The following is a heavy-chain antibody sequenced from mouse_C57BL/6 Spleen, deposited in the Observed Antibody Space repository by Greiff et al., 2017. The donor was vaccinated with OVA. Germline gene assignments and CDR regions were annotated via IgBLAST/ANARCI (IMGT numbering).Heavy chain of an antibody. CDR2: IDPSDSNT. D-gene: IGHD1-1*01. V-gene: IGHV1-50*01. CDR1: GYTFTSYW. J-gene: IGHJ2*01. Sequence: QVQLKQPGAELVKPGASVKLSCKASGYTFTSYWMQWVKQRPGQGLEWIGEIDPSDSNTNYNQKFKGKATMTVDTSSSTAYMQLSSLTSEDSAVYYCARYGRMDYFDYWGQGTTLTVSS. CDR3: ARYGRMDYFDY.